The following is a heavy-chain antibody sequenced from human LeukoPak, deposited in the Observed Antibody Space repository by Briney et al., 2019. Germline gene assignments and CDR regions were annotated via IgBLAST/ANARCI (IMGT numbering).Heavy chain of an antibody. Sequence: VSVKVSCKVSGYTLTELSMHWVRQAPGKGLEWMGGFDPEDGETIYAQKFQGRVTMTEDTSTDTAYMELSSLRSEDTAVYYCATDLYGSGPDAFDIWGQGTMVTVSS. CDR2: FDPEDGET. CDR3: ATDLYGSGPDAFDI. CDR1: GYTLTELS. V-gene: IGHV1-24*01. D-gene: IGHD2-15*01. J-gene: IGHJ3*02.